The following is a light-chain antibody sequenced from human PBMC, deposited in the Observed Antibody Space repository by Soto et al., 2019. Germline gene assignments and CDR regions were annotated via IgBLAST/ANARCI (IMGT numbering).Light chain of an antibody. CDR2: SNN. CDR3: AAWADRLKAWV. V-gene: IGLV1-44*01. CDR1: TSYIGSSP. Sequence: QSVLTQPPSASGTPGQRITISCSGNTSYIGSSPVNWYLHLPGTAPKLLIYSNNQRPSGVPDRFSGYKSVTSGFLAISGLQSEDEAEYYCAAWADRLKAWVFGGGTKVTVL. J-gene: IGLJ3*02.